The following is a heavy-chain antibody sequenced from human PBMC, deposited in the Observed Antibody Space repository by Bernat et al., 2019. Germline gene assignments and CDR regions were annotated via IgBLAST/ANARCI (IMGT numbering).Heavy chain of an antibody. CDR2: IGTAGDT. Sequence: EVQLVESGGGLVQPGGSLRLSCAASGFTFSSYDMHWVRQATGKGLEWVSAIGTAGDTYYPGSVKGRFTISRENAKNSLYLQMNSLRAEDTAVYYCARAQYTAMGHYYYGMDVWGQGTTVTVSS. V-gene: IGHV3-13*01. CDR3: ARAQYTAMGHYYYGMDV. J-gene: IGHJ6*02. D-gene: IGHD5-18*01. CDR1: GFTFSSYD.